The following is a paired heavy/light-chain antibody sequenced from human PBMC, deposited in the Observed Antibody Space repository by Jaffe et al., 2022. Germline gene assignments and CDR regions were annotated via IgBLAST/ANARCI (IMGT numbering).Light chain of an antibody. V-gene: IGKV4-1*01. CDR2: WAS. J-gene: IGKJ4*01. Sequence: DIVMTQSPDSLAVSLGERATINCKSSQTVLYSSNNKNYLAWYQQKPGQPPKLLIYWASTRESGVPDRFSGSGSGTDFTLTISSLQAEDVAVYYCQQYYDTPLTFGGGTKVEIK. CDR3: QQYYDTPLT. CDR1: QTVLYSSNNKNY.
Heavy chain of an antibody. CDR2: INPNSGDT. CDR1: GYTFTGYY. Sequence: QVQLVQSGAEVKKPGASVKVSCKASGYTFTGYYIYWMRQAPGQGLEWLGRINPNSGDTNYAQKFQGRVSMTRDTSINTAYMELSRLRSDDTAVYFCARDPTSTEYFDYWGQGTLVTVSS. D-gene: IGHD4-17*01. J-gene: IGHJ4*02. CDR3: ARDPTSTEYFDY. V-gene: IGHV1-2*06.